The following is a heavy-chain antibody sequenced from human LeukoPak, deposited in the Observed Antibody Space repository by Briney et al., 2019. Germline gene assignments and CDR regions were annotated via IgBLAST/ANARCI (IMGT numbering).Heavy chain of an antibody. V-gene: IGHV1-69*05. J-gene: IGHJ3*02. D-gene: IGHD5-24*01. CDR1: GYTFTDYY. CDR2: IIPIFGTA. Sequence: SVKVSCKASGYTFTDYYIHWVRQAPGQGLEWMGGIIPIFGTANYAQKFQGRVTITTDESTSTAYMELSSLRSGDTAVYYCARIWDGYNYRAAFDIWGQGTMVTVSS. CDR3: ARIWDGYNYRAAFDI.